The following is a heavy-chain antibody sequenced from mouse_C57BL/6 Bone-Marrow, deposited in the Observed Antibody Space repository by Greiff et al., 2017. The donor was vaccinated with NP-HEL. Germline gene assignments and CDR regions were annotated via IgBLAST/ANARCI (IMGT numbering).Heavy chain of an antibody. CDR2: IDPYSGGT. CDR1: GYTFTSYW. V-gene: IGHV1-72*01. Sequence: QVQLQQPGAELVKPGASVKLSCKASGYTFTSYWMHWVKQRPGRGLEWIGRIDPYSGGTKYNEKFKSKATLTVDKPSSTAYMQLSSLTSEDSAVYYCARRGEGSWGYWFAYWGQGTPVTVSA. D-gene: IGHD1-1*02. CDR3: ARRGEGSWGYWFAY. J-gene: IGHJ3*01.